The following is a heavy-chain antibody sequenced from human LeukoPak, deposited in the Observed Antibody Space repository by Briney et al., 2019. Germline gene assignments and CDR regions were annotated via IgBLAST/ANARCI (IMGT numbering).Heavy chain of an antibody. J-gene: IGHJ4*02. Sequence: SETLSLTCTVSGGSISSSSYYWAWIRQPPGKGLEWIGSIHYSGSTYYNPSLKSRVTISVDTSKNQFSLKLSSVTAADTAVYYCARAGPLVDYWGQGTLVTVSS. CDR1: GGSISSSSYY. CDR2: IHYSGST. V-gene: IGHV4-39*07. CDR3: ARAGPLVDY.